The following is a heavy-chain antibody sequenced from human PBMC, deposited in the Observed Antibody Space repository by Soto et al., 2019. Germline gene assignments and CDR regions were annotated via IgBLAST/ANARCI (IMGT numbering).Heavy chain of an antibody. CDR3: TRRGRQSANWFDP. V-gene: IGHV1-69*06. CDR2: IIPMSGRP. Sequence: QVQLVQSGAEVKTPGSSVKVSCKASGGTFNSYSIDWVRQAPGHGFDWMGGIIPMSGRPNYAQRFQGRVTFSADKSTNTVYMEVHSLTHEDTAVYYCTRRGRQSANWFDPWGQGTLGTVSS. J-gene: IGHJ5*02. CDR1: GGTFNSYS.